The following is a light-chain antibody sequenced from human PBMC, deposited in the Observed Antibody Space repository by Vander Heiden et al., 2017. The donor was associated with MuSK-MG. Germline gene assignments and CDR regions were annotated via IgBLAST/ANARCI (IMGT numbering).Light chain of an antibody. CDR1: SPDSGAGYD. CDR3: QSFANGLSGSV. Sequence: QYVRTQRPSGAGPPGQRVSISCTGGSPDSGAGYDVHCNQQLPGQAPKLPIYVNRHRPSGVPDRFSGSKSGTSASLAIPGLQAEDEADYYCQSFANGLSGSVFGGGTKLTVL. V-gene: IGLV1-40*01. CDR2: VNR. J-gene: IGLJ3*02.